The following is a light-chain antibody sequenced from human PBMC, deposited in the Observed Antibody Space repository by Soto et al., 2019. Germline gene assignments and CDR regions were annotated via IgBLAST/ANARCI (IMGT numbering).Light chain of an antibody. CDR1: RSDIGSYNS. CDR2: EVT. V-gene: IGLV2-23*02. CDR3: SSYAGDSTWL. J-gene: IGLJ2*01. Sequence: QSALTQPASVSGSPGQSITISCTGTRSDIGSYNSIAWYQQHPGKAPRVVIFEVTKRPSGISDRFSGSKSGSMASLTISGLQAEDEADYFCSSYAGDSTWLFGEGTKVTVL.